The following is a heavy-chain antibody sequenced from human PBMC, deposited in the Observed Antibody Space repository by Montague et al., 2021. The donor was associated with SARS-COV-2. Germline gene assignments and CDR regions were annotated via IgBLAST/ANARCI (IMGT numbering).Heavy chain of an antibody. CDR1: GFTFSSYS. J-gene: IGHJ4*02. V-gene: IGHV3-21*01. D-gene: IGHD3-9*01. CDR2: ISSSSSYI. CDR3: ARDPFYDILTGYYSN. Sequence: SLRLSCAASGFTFSSYSMSWVRQAPGKGLEWVSSISSSSSYIYYADSVKGRFTISRDNAKNSLYLQMNSLRAEDTAVYYCARDPFYDILTGYYSNWGQGTLVTVSS.